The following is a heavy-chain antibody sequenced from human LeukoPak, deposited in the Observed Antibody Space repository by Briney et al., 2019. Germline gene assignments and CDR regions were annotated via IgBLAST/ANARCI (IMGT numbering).Heavy chain of an antibody. CDR2: INHSGST. Sequence: SETLSLTCAVYGGSFSGYYWSWLRQPPGKGLEWIGEINHSGSTNYNPSPKSRVTISVDTSKNQFSLKLSSVTAADTAVYYCARKRLTVTNVPGWFDPWGQGTLVTVSS. D-gene: IGHD4-17*01. CDR3: ARKRLTVTNVPGWFDP. CDR1: GGSFSGYY. V-gene: IGHV4-34*01. J-gene: IGHJ5*02.